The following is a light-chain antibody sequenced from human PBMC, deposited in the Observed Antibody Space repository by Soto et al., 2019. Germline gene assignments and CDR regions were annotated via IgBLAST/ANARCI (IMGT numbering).Light chain of an antibody. CDR1: SSNIGAGYD. V-gene: IGLV1-40*01. J-gene: IGLJ2*01. CDR2: GNI. CDR3: QSHDTSLSVLVV. Sequence: QAVVTQPPSVSGAPGQRVTISCTGSSSNIGAGYDVHWYQQLPGTAPKLLIYGNINRPSGVPDRFSGSRSGTSASLASTGLQAEDEADYYCQSHDTSLSVLVVFGGGTKLTVL.